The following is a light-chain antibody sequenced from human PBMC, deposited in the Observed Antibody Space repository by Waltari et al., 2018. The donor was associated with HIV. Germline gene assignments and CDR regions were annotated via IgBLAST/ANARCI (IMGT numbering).Light chain of an antibody. V-gene: IGLV1-40*01. Sequence: SVLTQPPSVSGAPGQTITISCTGSSSNIGASYDVHWYQHLPGTAPKLLIYGNTNRPSGVPDRFSGSKSGTSASLAITGLQAEDEAVYYCQSYDSSLRGRVFGGGTKLTVL. J-gene: IGLJ3*02. CDR2: GNT. CDR1: SSNIGASYD. CDR3: QSYDSSLRGRV.